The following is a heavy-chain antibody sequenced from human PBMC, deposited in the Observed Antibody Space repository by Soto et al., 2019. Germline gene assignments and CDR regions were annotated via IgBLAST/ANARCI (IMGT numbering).Heavy chain of an antibody. V-gene: IGHV4-4*02. J-gene: IGHJ3*02. CDR3: ARVPGVVVSADDAFDI. CDR2: IYHSGSA. Sequence: QVQLQESGPGLVKPSGTLSLTCAVSGGSVSSSNWWRWVRQSPGKGLEWMGEIYHSGSAHYNPSPKSRATISLAKSKNQFALRLTSVTAADTAVYYCARVPGVVVSADDAFDIWGTGTRVIVSS. CDR1: GGSVSSSNW. D-gene: IGHD2-21*02.